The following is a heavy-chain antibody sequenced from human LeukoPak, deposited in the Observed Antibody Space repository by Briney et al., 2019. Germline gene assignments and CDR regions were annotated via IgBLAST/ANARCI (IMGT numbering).Heavy chain of an antibody. D-gene: IGHD3-10*01. CDR2: INYSGTT. Sequence: SETLSLTCTVSGASISSGGYYWSWIRQHPGEGLEWIGHINYSGTTYYKPSLKSRVTISVDTSKNQFSLKLSSVTAADTAVYYCAVYYYGPWGQGTLVAVSS. CDR3: AVYYYGP. J-gene: IGHJ4*02. V-gene: IGHV4-31*03. CDR1: GASISSGGYY.